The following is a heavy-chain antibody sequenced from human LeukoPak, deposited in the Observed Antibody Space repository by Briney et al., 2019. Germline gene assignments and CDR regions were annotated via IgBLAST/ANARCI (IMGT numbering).Heavy chain of an antibody. CDR1: GITFSNYW. V-gene: IGHV3-74*01. CDR3: AGWNAFDI. D-gene: IGHD1-1*01. CDR2: INTDGSST. J-gene: IGHJ3*02. Sequence: GGSLRLSCAASGITFSNYWMHWVRQAPGKGLLWVSRINTDGSSTNYADSVKGRFTISRDNAKNTLYLQMNSLRAEDTAVYYCAGWNAFDIWGQGTMVTVSS.